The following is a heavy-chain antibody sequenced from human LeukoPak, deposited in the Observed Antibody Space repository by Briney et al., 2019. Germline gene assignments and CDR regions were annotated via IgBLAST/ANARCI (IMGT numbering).Heavy chain of an antibody. CDR2: INEDGSQK. Sequence: PGGSLGLSCEASGFRFSYFWMSWVRQAPGKGLEWVANINEDGSQKYYVDSVKGRFTISRDNTKKLVFLQMNSLRVEDTAVYYCARDEVGGYYFEWGQGNLVNVSS. V-gene: IGHV3-7*01. D-gene: IGHD3-3*01. J-gene: IGHJ4*02. CDR3: ARDEVGGYYFE. CDR1: GFRFSYFW.